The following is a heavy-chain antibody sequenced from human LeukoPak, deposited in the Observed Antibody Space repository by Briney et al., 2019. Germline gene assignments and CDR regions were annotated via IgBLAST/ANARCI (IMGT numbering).Heavy chain of an antibody. V-gene: IGHV1-2*02. CDR2: INPNSGGT. J-gene: IGHJ4*02. Sequence: ASVKVSCKASGYTFTDYFIHWVRQAPGQGLEWMGWINPNSGGTNYAQKFQGRVTLTRDTSISTAYLDLSRLRSDDTAVYYCAGPPAAGTDYWGQGALVTVSS. D-gene: IGHD6-13*01. CDR1: GYTFTDYF. CDR3: AGPPAAGTDY.